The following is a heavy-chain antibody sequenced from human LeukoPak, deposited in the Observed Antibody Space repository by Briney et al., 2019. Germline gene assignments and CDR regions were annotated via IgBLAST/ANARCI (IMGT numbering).Heavy chain of an antibody. CDR3: ARDGPYGMDV. J-gene: IGHJ6*02. CDR2: INHSGST. V-gene: IGHV4-34*01. CDR1: GGSFSGYY. Sequence: SETLSLTCAVYGGSFSGYYWSWIRQPPGKGLEWIGEINHSGSTNYDPSLKSRVTISVDTSKNQFSLKLSSVTAADTAVDYCARDGPYGMDVWGQGTTVTVSS.